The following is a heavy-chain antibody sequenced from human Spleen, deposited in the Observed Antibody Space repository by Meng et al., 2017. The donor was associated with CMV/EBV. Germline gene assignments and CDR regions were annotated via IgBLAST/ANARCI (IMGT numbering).Heavy chain of an antibody. J-gene: IGHJ4*02. CDR2: IYYSGST. V-gene: IGHV4-59*12. D-gene: IGHD6-6*01. CDR3: ARRGLGRPDY. Sequence: SETLSLTCTVSGGSINGYYWSWIRQPPGKGLEWIGYIYYSGSTYYNPSLKSRVTISGDTSKNQFSLQLSSVTAADTAVYYCARRGLGRPDYWGQGTLVTVSS. CDR1: GGSINGYY.